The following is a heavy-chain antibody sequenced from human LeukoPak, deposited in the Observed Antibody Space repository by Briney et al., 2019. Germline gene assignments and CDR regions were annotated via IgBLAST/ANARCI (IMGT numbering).Heavy chain of an antibody. V-gene: IGHV4-59*01. Sequence: SETLSLTCAVSGGSISSYYWSWIRQPPGEGLEWIAYIYYSGSTHHNPSLKSRVTISVDTSKNQFSLKLSSVTAADTAVYYCARYVWGSYPTYEDYWGQGTLVTVSS. CDR2: IYYSGST. CDR3: ARYVWGSYPTYEDY. J-gene: IGHJ4*02. D-gene: IGHD3-16*02. CDR1: GGSISSYY.